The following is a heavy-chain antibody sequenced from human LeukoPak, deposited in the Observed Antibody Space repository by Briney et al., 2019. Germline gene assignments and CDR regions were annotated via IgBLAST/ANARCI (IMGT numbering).Heavy chain of an antibody. Sequence: PSETLSLTCAVYGGSFSGYYWSWIRQPPGKGLEWIGEINHSGSTNYNPSLKSRVTISVDTSKNQFSLKLSSVTAADTAVYYCATFQSSSWMVGYNWFDPWGQGTLVTVSS. J-gene: IGHJ5*02. CDR2: INHSGST. V-gene: IGHV4-34*01. CDR1: GGSFSGYY. D-gene: IGHD6-13*01. CDR3: ATFQSSSWMVGYNWFDP.